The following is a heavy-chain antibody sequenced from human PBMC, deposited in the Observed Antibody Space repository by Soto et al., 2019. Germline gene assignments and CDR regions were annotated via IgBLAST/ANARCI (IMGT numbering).Heavy chain of an antibody. CDR2: ISSSSSTI. CDR3: ARDWSGSGRYLYFDY. D-gene: IGHD6-19*01. J-gene: IGHJ4*02. CDR1: GFTFSSYS. Sequence: GGSLRLSCAASGFTFSSYSMNWVRQAPGKGLEWISYISSSSSTIYYADSVKGRFTISRDNAKNSLYLQMNSLRAEDTAVYYCARDWSGSGRYLYFDYWGQGTLVTVSS. V-gene: IGHV3-48*01.